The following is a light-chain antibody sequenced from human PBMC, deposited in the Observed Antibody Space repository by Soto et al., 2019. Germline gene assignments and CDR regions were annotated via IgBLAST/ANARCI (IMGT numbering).Light chain of an antibody. V-gene: IGLV2-14*01. CDR1: SSDVGAYNY. Sequence: LTQPASVSGSLGQSITISCTGTSSDVGAYNYVSWYQQQPGKAPKLMISEVSNRPSGVSNRFSGSKSGNTASLIISGLQAEDEADYYCCSFTSITTYVFGTGTKVTVL. J-gene: IGLJ1*01. CDR2: EVS. CDR3: CSFTSITTYV.